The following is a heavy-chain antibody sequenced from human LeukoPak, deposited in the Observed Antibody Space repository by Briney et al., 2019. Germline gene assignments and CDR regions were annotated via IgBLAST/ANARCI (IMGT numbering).Heavy chain of an antibody. CDR3: AKDLHAFYDSSGYFDY. Sequence: RGSLRLSCAASGFTFSSYAMSWVRQAPGKGLEWVSGISGSGGSTYYADSVKGRFTISRDNSKNTLYLQMNSLRAEDTAVYYCAKDLHAFYDSSGYFDYWGQGTLVTVSS. D-gene: IGHD3-22*01. V-gene: IGHV3-23*01. CDR1: GFTFSSYA. J-gene: IGHJ4*02. CDR2: ISGSGGST.